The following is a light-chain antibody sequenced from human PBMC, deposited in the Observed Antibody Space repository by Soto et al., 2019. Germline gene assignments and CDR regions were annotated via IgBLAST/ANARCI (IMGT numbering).Light chain of an antibody. CDR2: EVT. V-gene: IGLV2-8*01. J-gene: IGLJ1*01. CDR3: ASYAGNSRYV. Sequence: QSVLTQPPSASGSPGQSVTISCTGTSSDVGAYNYVSWYQQHPGKAPKLMIYEVTKRPSGVPARFSGSKSGNTASLTVSGLQAEDEAVYYCASYAGNSRYVFGTGTKVTVL. CDR1: SSDVGAYNY.